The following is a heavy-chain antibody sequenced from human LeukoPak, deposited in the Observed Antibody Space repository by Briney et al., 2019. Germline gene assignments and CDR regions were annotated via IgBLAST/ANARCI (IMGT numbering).Heavy chain of an antibody. V-gene: IGHV3-30*04. CDR3: TAAFWY. Sequence: AGGSLRLSCAASGFTFSGYAMHWVRQAPGKGLEWVAVISYDGSNKYYADSVKGRFTIPRDNSKNTLYLQMNSLKTEDTAVYYCTAAFWYWGQGTLVTVSS. J-gene: IGHJ4*02. CDR1: GFTFSGYA. D-gene: IGHD3-3*01. CDR2: ISYDGSNK.